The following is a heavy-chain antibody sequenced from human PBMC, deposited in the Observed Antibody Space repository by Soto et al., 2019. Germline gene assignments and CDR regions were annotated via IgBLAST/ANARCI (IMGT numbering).Heavy chain of an antibody. CDR2: INPSSGNT. V-gene: IGHV1-46*01. J-gene: IGHJ4*02. CDR3: ARGNTVEIFDY. D-gene: IGHD4-17*01. CDR1: GYTFTSYY. Sequence: GASVKVSCKASGYTFTSYYMHWVRQAPGQGLEWMGIINPSSGNTSYAQKLQGRVTMTTDTSTSTAYMELRSLRSDDTAVYYCARGNTVEIFDYWGQGTLVTVSS.